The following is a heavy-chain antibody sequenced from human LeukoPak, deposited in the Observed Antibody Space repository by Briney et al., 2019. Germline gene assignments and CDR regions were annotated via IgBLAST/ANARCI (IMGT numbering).Heavy chain of an antibody. V-gene: IGHV1-2*02. CDR2: INPNSGGT. Sequence: GASVKVSCKASGYTFTGYYMHWVRQAPGQGLEWMGWINPNSGGTNYAQKFQGRVTMTRDTSISTAYMELSRLRSDDTAVYYCARDRERLLWFGELLFFGWFDPWGQGALVTVSS. J-gene: IGHJ5*02. D-gene: IGHD3-10*01. CDR1: GYTFTGYY. CDR3: ARDRERLLWFGELLFFGWFDP.